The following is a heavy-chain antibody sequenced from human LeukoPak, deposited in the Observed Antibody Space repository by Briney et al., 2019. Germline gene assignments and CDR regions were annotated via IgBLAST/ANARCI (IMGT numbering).Heavy chain of an antibody. CDR2: ISAYNGNT. CDR1: GYTFTSYG. D-gene: IGHD3-3*01. Sequence: ASVKVSCKASGYTFTSYGISWVRQAPGQGLEWMGWISAYNGNTNYALKLQGRVTMTTDTSTSTAYMELRSLRSDDTAVYYCACPGITIFGVDPTDAFDIWGQGTMVTVSS. CDR3: ACPGITIFGVDPTDAFDI. J-gene: IGHJ3*02. V-gene: IGHV1-18*01.